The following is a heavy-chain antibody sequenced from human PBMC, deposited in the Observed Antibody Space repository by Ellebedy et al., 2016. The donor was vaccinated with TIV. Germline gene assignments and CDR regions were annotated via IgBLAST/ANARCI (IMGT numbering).Heavy chain of an antibody. CDR2: INPNSGDT. V-gene: IGHV1-2*02. CDR3: ARLAVAGDY. CDR1: RYTFTGYY. J-gene: IGHJ4*02. D-gene: IGHD6-19*01. Sequence: ASVKVSXKASRYTFTGYYMHWIRQAPGQGLEWMGWINPNSGDTNYAQMFQGRVTMTRDTSVSTAYMELSRLRSDDTAVYYCARLAVAGDYWGQGTLVTVSS.